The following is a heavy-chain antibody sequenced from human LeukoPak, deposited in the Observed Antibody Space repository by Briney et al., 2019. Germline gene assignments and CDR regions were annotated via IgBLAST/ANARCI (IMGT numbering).Heavy chain of an antibody. CDR2: LYTGGGT. Sequence: PGGSLRLSCASSGVTVNSNYMTWVRQAPGKGLEWVAVLYTGGGTYYAESVKDRFAISTDNSKNTLYLHMDSLRDDDTAIYYCATDSPPIILGGQFYWGQGTLVTVSS. CDR1: GVTVNSNY. CDR3: ATDSPPIILGGQFY. J-gene: IGHJ4*02. V-gene: IGHV3-66*01. D-gene: IGHD2/OR15-2a*01.